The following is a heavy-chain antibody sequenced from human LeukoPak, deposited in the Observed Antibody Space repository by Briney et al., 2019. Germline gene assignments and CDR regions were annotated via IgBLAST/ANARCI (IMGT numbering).Heavy chain of an antibody. D-gene: IGHD4-17*01. J-gene: IGHJ4*02. V-gene: IGHV4-30-4*01. CDR2: IYYSGST. CDR1: GGSISSGDYY. CDR3: ARVGDGDYVEY. Sequence: SQTLSLTCTVSGGSISSGDYYWSWIRQPPGKCLEWIGYIYYSGSTYYNPSLKSRVTISVDAPKNQFSLNLTSVTAADTAVYYCARVGDGDYVEYWGQGTLVTVSS.